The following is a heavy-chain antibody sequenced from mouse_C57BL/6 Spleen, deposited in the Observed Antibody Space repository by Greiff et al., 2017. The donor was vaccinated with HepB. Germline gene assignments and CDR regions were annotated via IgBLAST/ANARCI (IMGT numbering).Heavy chain of an antibody. V-gene: IGHV1-64*01. CDR2: IHPNSGST. J-gene: IGHJ2*01. CDR3: ARSVTTVRGFDY. D-gene: IGHD1-1*01. CDR1: GYTFTSYW. Sequence: QVQLQQPGAELVKPGASVKLSCKASGYTFTSYWMHWVKQRPGQGLEWIGMIHPNSGSTNYNEKFKSKATLTVDKSSSTAYMQLSSLTSEDSAVYYCARSVTTVRGFDYWGQGTTLTVSS.